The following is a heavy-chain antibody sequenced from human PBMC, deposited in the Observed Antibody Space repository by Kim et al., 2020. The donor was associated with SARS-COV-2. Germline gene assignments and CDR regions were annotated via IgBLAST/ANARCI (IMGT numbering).Heavy chain of an antibody. CDR3: ARDPRVVLRRIDR. V-gene: IGHV3-48*03. D-gene: IGHD2-15*01. Sequence: GGSLRLSCAASGFTLSVYEMSWVRQAPGKGLEWVSYISTSGGTTYYADSVRGRFTISRDNAKNSLYLQMSSLRDEDTAVYYCARDPRVVLRRIDRWGQGT. CDR2: ISTSGGTT. CDR1: GFTLSVYE. J-gene: IGHJ4*02.